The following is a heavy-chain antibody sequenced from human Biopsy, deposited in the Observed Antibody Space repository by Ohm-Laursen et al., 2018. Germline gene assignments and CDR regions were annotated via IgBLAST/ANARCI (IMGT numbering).Heavy chain of an antibody. CDR2: ISYDGSKT. CDR1: GFTFSNSG. J-gene: IGHJ6*02. Sequence: SLRLSCAASGFTFSNSGMHWVRQAPGKGLEWVAAISYDGSKTDYGDSVKGRLNISRDNSKNTLDLQMSSLRVEDTAVYFCAKDKGSFNFYYYGMDVWGQGTTVTVSS. CDR3: AKDKGSFNFYYYGMDV. V-gene: IGHV3-30*18.